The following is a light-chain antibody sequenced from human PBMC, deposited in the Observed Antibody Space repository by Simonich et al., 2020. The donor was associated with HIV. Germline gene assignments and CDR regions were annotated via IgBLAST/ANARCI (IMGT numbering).Light chain of an antibody. J-gene: IGKJ2*01. Sequence: DIVMTQSPDSLAVSLGERTTINCKSSQSLLYRSNNKNSLVWYQQKPGQPPKLLIYGASTRESGVPDRFSGSGSGTDFTLTISSLQAEDVAVYYCQQYYDTPYSFGQGTKVEIK. CDR1: QSLLYRSNNKNS. CDR3: QQYYDTPYS. CDR2: GAS. V-gene: IGKV4-1*01.